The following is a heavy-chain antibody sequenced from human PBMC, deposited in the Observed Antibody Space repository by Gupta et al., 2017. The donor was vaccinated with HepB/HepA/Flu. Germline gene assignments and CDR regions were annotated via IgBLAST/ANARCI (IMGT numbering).Heavy chain of an antibody. Sequence: QVQLVQSGAEAKKPGASVKVSCKASGYTFTGYYMHWVRQAPGQGLEWMGWINPNSGGTNYAQKFQGRVTMTRDTSISTAYMELSRLRSDDTAVYYCARDLERYDILTGLDYWGQGTLVTVSS. J-gene: IGHJ4*02. CDR1: GYTFTGYY. CDR3: ARDLERYDILTGLDY. V-gene: IGHV1-2*02. D-gene: IGHD3-9*01. CDR2: INPNSGGT.